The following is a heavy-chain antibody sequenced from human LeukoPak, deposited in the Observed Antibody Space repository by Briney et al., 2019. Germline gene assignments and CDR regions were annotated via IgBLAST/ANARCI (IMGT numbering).Heavy chain of an antibody. J-gene: IGHJ4*02. CDR2: IAHHGNNK. CDR3: SKDGSWSCTD. Sequence: GGSLTLSCAASGFTFSSSAMHWVRQGPGKGLEWVAYIAHHGNNKYYADSVKGRFTISRDNSKGTLFLQMNSLRVDDTAVYYCSKDGSWSCTDWGQGTLVRVSS. V-gene: IGHV3-30*02. D-gene: IGHD2-8*02. CDR1: GFTFSSSA.